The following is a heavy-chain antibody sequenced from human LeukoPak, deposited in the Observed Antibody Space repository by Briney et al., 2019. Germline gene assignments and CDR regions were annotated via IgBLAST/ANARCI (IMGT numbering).Heavy chain of an antibody. Sequence: GGSLRLSXAASGFTVSSNYMSWVCQAPGKGLEWVSVIYSGGSTYYADSVKGRFTISRDNSKNTLYLQMNSLRAEDTAVYYCARVGGIALGVAFDIWGQGTMVTVSS. J-gene: IGHJ3*02. CDR1: GFTVSSNY. V-gene: IGHV3-53*01. CDR3: ARVGGIALGVAFDI. CDR2: IYSGGST. D-gene: IGHD3-16*01.